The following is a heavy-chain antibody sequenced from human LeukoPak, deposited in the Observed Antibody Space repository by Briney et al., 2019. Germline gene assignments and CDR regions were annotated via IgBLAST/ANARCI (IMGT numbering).Heavy chain of an antibody. V-gene: IGHV4-34*01. CDR2: INHSGST. CDR1: GGSFSGYY. J-gene: IGHJ4*02. CDR3: ARGYYYDSSGYYY. D-gene: IGHD3-22*01. Sequence: SETLSLTCAVYGGSFSGYYWSWIRQPPGKGLEWIGEINHSGSTNYNPSLKSRVTISVDTSKNQFSLKLSSVTAADTAVYYCARGYYYDSSGYYYWGQGTLVTVSS.